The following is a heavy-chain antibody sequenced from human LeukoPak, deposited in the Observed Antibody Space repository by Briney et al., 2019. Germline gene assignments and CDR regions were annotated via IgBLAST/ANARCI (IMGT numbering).Heavy chain of an antibody. CDR2: IWYDGSNK. Sequence: PGRSLRLSCAASGFTFSSYGMHWVRQAPGKGLEWVAVIWYDGSNKYYADSVKGRFTISRDNSKNTLYLQMNSLRAEDTAVYYCARGEDFWSRAESGYNWFDPWGQGTLVTVSS. CDR3: ARGEDFWSRAESGYNWFDP. V-gene: IGHV3-33*01. J-gene: IGHJ5*02. CDR1: GFTFSSYG. D-gene: IGHD3-3*01.